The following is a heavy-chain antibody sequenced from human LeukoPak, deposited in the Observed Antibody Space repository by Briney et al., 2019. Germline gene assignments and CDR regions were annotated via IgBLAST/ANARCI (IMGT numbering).Heavy chain of an antibody. J-gene: IGHJ4*02. D-gene: IGHD5-12*01. CDR2: MNPNSGNT. CDR3: ARGGGGDMNGYDPFDY. V-gene: IGHV1-8*01. Sequence: GASVKVSCKASGYTFTSYDINWVRQATGQGLEWMGWMNPNSGNTGYAQKFQGRVTMTRNTSISTACMELSSLRSEDTAVYYCARGGGGDMNGYDPFDYWGQGTLVTVSS. CDR1: GYTFTSYD.